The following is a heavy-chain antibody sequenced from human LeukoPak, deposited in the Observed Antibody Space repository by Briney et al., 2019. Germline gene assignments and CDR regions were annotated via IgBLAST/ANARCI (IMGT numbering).Heavy chain of an antibody. Sequence: SETLSLTCSGSGGSISSGSYYWRCIGQPAGKVLEWIRRIYTSGCTNYNPSLKSRVAISVDTSKNQFSLKLSSVTAADTAVYYCARAGPNGWFGELLWWFGLNWFDPWGQGTLVTVSS. D-gene: IGHD3-10*01. CDR2: IYTSGCT. J-gene: IGHJ5*02. V-gene: IGHV4-61*02. CDR1: GGSISSGSYY. CDR3: ARAGPNGWFGELLWWFGLNWFDP.